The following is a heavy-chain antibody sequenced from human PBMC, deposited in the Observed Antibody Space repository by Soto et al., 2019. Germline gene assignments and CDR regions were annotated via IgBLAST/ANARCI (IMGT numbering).Heavy chain of an antibody. Sequence: PSETLSLTCTVSGGSISSGGSYWSWIRQHPGKGLEWIGYIYYSGSTYYNPSLKSRVTISVDTSKNQFSLKLSSVTAADTAVYYCARDTPSYLDYGSGSYYNGMDVWGQGTTVTVSS. CDR1: GGSISSGGSY. J-gene: IGHJ6*02. D-gene: IGHD3-10*01. CDR2: IYYSGST. V-gene: IGHV4-31*03. CDR3: ARDTPSYLDYGSGSYYNGMDV.